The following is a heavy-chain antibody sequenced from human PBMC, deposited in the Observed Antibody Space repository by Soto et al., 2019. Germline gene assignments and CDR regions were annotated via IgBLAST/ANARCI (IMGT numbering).Heavy chain of an antibody. V-gene: IGHV3-33*01. J-gene: IGHJ4*02. CDR2: IWYDGSNE. D-gene: IGHD2-2*02. CDR1: GFIFSSYG. Sequence: QVQLVESGGGVVQPGRSLRLSCAASGFIFSSYGMHWVRQAPGKGLEWVAVIWYDGSNEYYADSVKGRFTISRDNSKNTLYLQMNSLRAEDTAVYYCARDYALCDSTNCYITRGQGTLVTVSS. CDR3: ARDYALCDSTNCYIT.